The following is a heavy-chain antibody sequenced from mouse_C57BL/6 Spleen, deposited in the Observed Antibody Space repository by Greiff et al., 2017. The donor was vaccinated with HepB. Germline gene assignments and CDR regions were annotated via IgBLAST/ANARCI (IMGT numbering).Heavy chain of an antibody. CDR2: ISYDGSN. J-gene: IGHJ4*01. V-gene: IGHV3-6*01. CDR1: GYSITSGYY. Sequence: EVKLVESGPGLVKPSQSLSLTCSVTGYSITSGYYWNWIRQFPGNKLEWMGYISYDGSNNYNPSLKNRISITRDTSKNQFFLKLNSVTTEDTATYYCAREKFTMITTTVYYAMDYWGQGTSVTVSS. CDR3: AREKFTMITTTVYYAMDY. D-gene: IGHD2-4*01.